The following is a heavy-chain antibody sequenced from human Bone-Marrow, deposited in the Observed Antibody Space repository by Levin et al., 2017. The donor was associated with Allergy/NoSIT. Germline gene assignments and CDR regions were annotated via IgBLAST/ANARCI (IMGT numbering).Heavy chain of an antibody. CDR3: ARHKDYGGNGYYYYGMDV. Sequence: SGGSLRLSCAASGFTFTDYAIHWIRQAPGRGLEWVSGVSWNSGTIGYADSVKGRFTISRDKAKNSLYLQMNSLRTEDTALYFCARHKDYGGNGYYYYGMDVWGQGPTVTVSS. CDR1: GFTFTDYA. J-gene: IGHJ6*02. CDR2: VSWNSGTI. V-gene: IGHV3-9*01. D-gene: IGHD4-23*01.